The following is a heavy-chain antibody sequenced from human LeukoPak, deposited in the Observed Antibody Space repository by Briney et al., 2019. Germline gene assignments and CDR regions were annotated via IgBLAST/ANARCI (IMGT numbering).Heavy chain of an antibody. D-gene: IGHD6-19*01. J-gene: IGHJ4*02. CDR1: GFTFDDYA. V-gene: IGHV3-9*01. CDR3: AKDRAPIAVAGTHYFDY. CDR2: ISWNSGSI. Sequence: GGSLRLSCAASGFTFDDYAMHWVRQAPGKGLEWVSGISWNSGSIGYADSVKGRFTISRDNAENSLYLQMNSLRAEDTALYYCAKDRAPIAVAGTHYFDYWGQGTLVTVSS.